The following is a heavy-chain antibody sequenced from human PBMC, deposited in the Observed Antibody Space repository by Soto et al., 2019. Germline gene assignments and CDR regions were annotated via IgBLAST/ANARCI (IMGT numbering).Heavy chain of an antibody. D-gene: IGHD5-18*01. CDR1: GFTFSSYG. CDR3: AKDNGYSHTRGTDV. CDR2: ISYDGSNK. Sequence: QVQLVESGGGVVQPGRSLRLSCAASGFTFSSYGMHWVRQAPGKGLEWVAVISYDGSNKYYADSVKGRFTISRDNSKNPLYLQMNSMRAEDTAVYYCAKDNGYSHTRGTDVWGQGTTVTVS. V-gene: IGHV3-30*18. J-gene: IGHJ6*02.